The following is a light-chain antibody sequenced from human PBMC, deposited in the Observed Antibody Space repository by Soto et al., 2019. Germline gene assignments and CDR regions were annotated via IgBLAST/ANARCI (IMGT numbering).Light chain of an antibody. CDR2: EGS. V-gene: IGLV2-23*01. CDR3: CLYAGSSTYV. J-gene: IGLJ1*01. CDR1: NSDVGGYNY. Sequence: QSVLTQPASVSGSPGQSITISCTGTNSDVGGYNYVSWYQQHPGKAPELMIYEGSKRPSGVSNRFSGSKSGNTASLTISGLQAEDEADYYCCLYAGSSTYVFGTGTKVTVL.